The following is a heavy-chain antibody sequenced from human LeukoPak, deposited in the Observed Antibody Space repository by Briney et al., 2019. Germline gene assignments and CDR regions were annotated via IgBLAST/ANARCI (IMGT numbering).Heavy chain of an antibody. D-gene: IGHD4-17*01. CDR2: INPSGGST. CDR1: GYTFTSYY. V-gene: IGHV1-46*01. Sequence: ASVKVSCKASGYTFTSYYMHWVRQAPGQGLEWMGIINPSGGSTSYAQKFQGRVTMTRDTSTSTVYMELSSLRSEDTAVYYCARAPGYGDYRGEFDYWGQGTLVTVSS. J-gene: IGHJ4*02. CDR3: ARAPGYGDYRGEFDY.